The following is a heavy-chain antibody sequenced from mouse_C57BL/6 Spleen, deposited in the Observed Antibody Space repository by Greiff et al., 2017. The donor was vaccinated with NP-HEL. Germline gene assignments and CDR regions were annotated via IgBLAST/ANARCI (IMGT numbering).Heavy chain of an antibody. D-gene: IGHD2-3*01. CDR2: IYPGSGNT. CDR3: ARDDYCDY. J-gene: IGHJ2*01. Sequence: VQLQQSGAELVRPGASVKLSCKASGYTFTDYYINWVKQRPGQGLEWIARIYPGSGNTYYNEKFKGKATLTAEKSSSTAYMQLSSLTSEDSAVYFCARDDYCDYWGQGTTLTVSS. CDR1: GYTFTDYY. V-gene: IGHV1-76*01.